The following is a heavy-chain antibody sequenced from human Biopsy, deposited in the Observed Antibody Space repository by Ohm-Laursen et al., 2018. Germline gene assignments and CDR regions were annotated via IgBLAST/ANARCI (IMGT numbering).Heavy chain of an antibody. CDR2: ISTYNGDT. CDR3: ARDRWPHVTLLGLVVFDF. CDR1: GYTFTNYG. D-gene: IGHD3-3*01. J-gene: IGHJ4*02. V-gene: IGHV1-18*01. Sequence: GSSVKVSCKASGYTFTNYGISWVRQAPGQGLERMGWISTYNGDTDYAQKLQGRVTMTTDTSTSTAYMDLRSLRSDDTAVYYCARDRWPHVTLLGLVVFDFWGQGTLVIVSS.